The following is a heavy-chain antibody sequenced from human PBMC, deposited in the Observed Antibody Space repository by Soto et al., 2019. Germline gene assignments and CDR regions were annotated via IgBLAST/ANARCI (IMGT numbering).Heavy chain of an antibody. CDR3: ARQTYISSWTGYYYYGMDV. V-gene: IGHV4-39*01. CDR2: IYYSGST. CDR1: GGSISSSSYY. J-gene: IGHJ6*02. D-gene: IGHD6-13*01. Sequence: SETLSLTCTVSGGSISSSSYYWGWIRQPPGKGLEWIGSIYYSGSTYYNPSLKSRVTISVDTSKNQFSLKLSSVTAADTAVYYCARQTYISSWTGYYYYGMDVWGQGTTVTVSS.